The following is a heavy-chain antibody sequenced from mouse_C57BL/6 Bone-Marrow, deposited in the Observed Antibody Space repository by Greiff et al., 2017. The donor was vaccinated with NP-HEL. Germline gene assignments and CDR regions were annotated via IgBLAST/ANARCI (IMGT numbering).Heavy chain of an antibody. Sequence: VQLQQPGAELVKPGASVKLSCKASGYTFTSYWMQWVKQRPGQGLEWIGEIDPSDSYTNYNQKFKGKATLTVDTSSSTAYMQLSSLTSEDSAVYYCARPFYGSSYRYFDVWGTGTTVTVST. J-gene: IGHJ1*03. CDR3: ARPFYGSSYRYFDV. CDR2: IDPSDSYT. V-gene: IGHV1-50*01. CDR1: GYTFTSYW. D-gene: IGHD1-1*01.